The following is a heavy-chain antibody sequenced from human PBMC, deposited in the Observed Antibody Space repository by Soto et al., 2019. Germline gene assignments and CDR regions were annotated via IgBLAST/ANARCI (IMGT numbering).Heavy chain of an antibody. J-gene: IGHJ4*02. CDR2: IYYSGSA. Sequence: SETLSLTCTVSGGSISPYFWTWIRQPPGKGLEWIGYIYYSGSANYSPSLESRVTISVDTSKNQFSLKLSSVTTADTAVYYCATGKRYFDHWGQGTLGTVSS. CDR1: GGSISPYF. CDR3: ATGKRYFDH. V-gene: IGHV4-59*01. D-gene: IGHD3-10*01.